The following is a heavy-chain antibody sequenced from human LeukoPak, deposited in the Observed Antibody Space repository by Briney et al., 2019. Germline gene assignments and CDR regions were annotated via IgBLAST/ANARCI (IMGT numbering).Heavy chain of an antibody. Sequence: PSETLSLTCAVYGGSFSGYYWSWIRQPPGKGLEWIGEINHSGSTNYNPSLKSRVTISVDTSKNQFSLKLSSVTAADTAVYYCARGLRRNNFDYWGQGTLVTVSS. CDR3: ARGLRRNNFDY. V-gene: IGHV4-34*01. CDR2: INHSGST. J-gene: IGHJ4*02. CDR1: GGSFSGYY. D-gene: IGHD4-17*01.